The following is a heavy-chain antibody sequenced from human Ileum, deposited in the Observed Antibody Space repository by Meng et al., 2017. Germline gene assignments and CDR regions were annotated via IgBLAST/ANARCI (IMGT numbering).Heavy chain of an antibody. CDR2: INAGNGNT. CDR3: ARDIAAAGSDWYFDL. V-gene: IGHV1-3*01. CDR1: GTPLTSDA. J-gene: IGHJ2*01. Sequence: VQVRADVENGWASWKFSSRSSGTPLTSDAMQWVRQAPGTRLQWMGWINAGNGNTKYSQTFQGRVTITRDTSASTAYMELSSPRSEDTAVYYCARDIAAAGSDWYFDLWGRGTLVTVSS. D-gene: IGHD6-13*01.